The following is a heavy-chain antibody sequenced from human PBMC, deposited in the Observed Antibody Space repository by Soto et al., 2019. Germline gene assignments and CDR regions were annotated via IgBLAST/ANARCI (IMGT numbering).Heavy chain of an antibody. Sequence: ASVKVSCKASGGTFSSYAISWVRQAPGQGLEWMGRIIPILGIANYAQKFQGRVTITADKSTSTAYMELSSLRSEDTAVYYCARSDSEYQPAAMLYYYYGMDVWGQGTTVTVSS. J-gene: IGHJ6*02. CDR3: ARSDSEYQPAAMLYYYYGMDV. CDR2: IIPILGIA. D-gene: IGHD2-2*01. CDR1: GGTFSSYA. V-gene: IGHV1-69*04.